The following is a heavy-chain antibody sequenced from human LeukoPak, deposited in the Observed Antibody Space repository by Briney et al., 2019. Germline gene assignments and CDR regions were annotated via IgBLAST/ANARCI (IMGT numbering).Heavy chain of an antibody. CDR1: GLTFSSYW. Sequence: GGSLRLSCAASGLTFSSYWMHWVRQEPGKGLVWVSHINGDGSSTTYADSVKGRFTISRDNAKNSLYLQMNSLRAEDTAVYYCARDRHEWELPPYYFDYWGQGTLVTVSS. J-gene: IGHJ4*02. CDR2: INGDGSST. V-gene: IGHV3-74*01. CDR3: ARDRHEWELPPYYFDY. D-gene: IGHD1-26*01.